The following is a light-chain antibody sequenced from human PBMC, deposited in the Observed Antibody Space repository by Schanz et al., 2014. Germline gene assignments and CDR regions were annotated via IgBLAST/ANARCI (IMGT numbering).Light chain of an antibody. J-gene: IGLJ3*02. Sequence: QSALTQPASVSGSPGQSITISCTGTSSDVGGYNYVSWYQQHPGKAPKLMIYDVSDRPSGVSNRFSGSKSGNTASLTISGLQAEDEADYHCCSYAGSYTRVFGGGTKLTVL. CDR3: CSYAGSYTRV. CDR1: SSDVGGYNY. CDR2: DVS. V-gene: IGLV2-14*01.